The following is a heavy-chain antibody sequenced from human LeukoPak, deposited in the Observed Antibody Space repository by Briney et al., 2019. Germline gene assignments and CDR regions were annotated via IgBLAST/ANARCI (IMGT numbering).Heavy chain of an antibody. CDR2: IYYSGST. D-gene: IGHD2-2*01. J-gene: IGHJ5*02. CDR1: GGSISSGGYY. Sequence: SETLSLTCTVSGGSISSGGYYWSWIRQHPGKGLEWIGYIYYSGSTYYNPSLKSRVTISVDTSKNQFSLKLSSVTAADTAVYYCARGTGEDIVAVPDNNWFDPWGQGTLVTVSS. V-gene: IGHV4-31*03. CDR3: ARGTGEDIVAVPDNNWFDP.